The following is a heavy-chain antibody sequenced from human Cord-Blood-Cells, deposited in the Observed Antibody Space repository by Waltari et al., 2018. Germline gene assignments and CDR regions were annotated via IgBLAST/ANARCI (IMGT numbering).Heavy chain of an antibody. CDR1: GGSISSSSYY. D-gene: IGHD1-26*01. CDR2: IHYSGST. Sequence: QLQLQESGPGLVKPSETLSLTCTVSGGSISSSSYYWGWLRQPPGKGLEWIGSIHYSGSTYYNPSLKSRVTISVDTSKNQFSLKLSSVTAADTAVYYCARHFGSYYAFDIWGQGTMVTVSS. J-gene: IGHJ3*02. CDR3: ARHFGSYYAFDI. V-gene: IGHV4-39*01.